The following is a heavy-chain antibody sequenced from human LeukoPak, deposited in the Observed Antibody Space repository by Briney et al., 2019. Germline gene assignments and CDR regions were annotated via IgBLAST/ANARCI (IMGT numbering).Heavy chain of an antibody. CDR1: GFTFSSYW. Sequence: PGGSLRLSCAASGFTFSSYWMHWVRQAPGKGLVWVSRINSDGSSTSYADSVKGRFTISRDNAKNTLYLQMNSLRAEDTAVYYCAKDSSGWYADYWGQGTLVTVSS. D-gene: IGHD6-19*01. J-gene: IGHJ4*02. V-gene: IGHV3-74*01. CDR3: AKDSSGWYADY. CDR2: INSDGSST.